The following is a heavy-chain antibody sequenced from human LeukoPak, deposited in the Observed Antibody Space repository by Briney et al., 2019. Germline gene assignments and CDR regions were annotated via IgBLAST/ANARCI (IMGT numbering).Heavy chain of an antibody. CDR1: GYTFTSYG. D-gene: IGHD3-10*01. J-gene: IGHJ6*02. V-gene: IGHV1-18*01. CDR2: ISAYNGNT. CDR3: ARDYLAIRSGTQGWIGELLSRYYYYYGMDV. Sequence: ASVKVSCKASGYTFTSYGISWVRQAPGQGLEWMGWISAYNGNTNYAQKLQSRVTMTTDTSTSTAYMELRSLRSDDTAVYYCARDYLAIRSGTQGWIGELLSRYYYYYGMDVWGQGTTVTVSS.